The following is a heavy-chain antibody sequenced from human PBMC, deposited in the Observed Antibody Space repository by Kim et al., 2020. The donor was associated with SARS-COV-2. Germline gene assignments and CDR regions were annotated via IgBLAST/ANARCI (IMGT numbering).Heavy chain of an antibody. J-gene: IGHJ3*02. Sequence: VKGRFNSSRDNSKNTLYMQMNSLRAEDTAGYYCARDTTMIVVVIPGAFDIWGQGTMVTVSS. CDR3: ARDTTMIVVVIPGAFDI. V-gene: IGHV3-30*07. D-gene: IGHD3-22*01.